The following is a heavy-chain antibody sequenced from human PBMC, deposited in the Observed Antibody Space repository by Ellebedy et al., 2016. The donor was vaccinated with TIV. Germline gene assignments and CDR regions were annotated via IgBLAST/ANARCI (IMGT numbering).Heavy chain of an antibody. D-gene: IGHD3-10*01. CDR3: AKFSRGAPFADYLYFMDV. Sequence: PGGSLRLSCAASGFTFSSYSMNWVRQAPGKGLEWVSCISSSSTYIYYADSVKGRFTISRDNAKNSLYLQTNSLRAEDTAVYYCAKFSRGAPFADYLYFMDVWGKGITVIVSS. CDR2: ISSSSTYI. J-gene: IGHJ6*03. V-gene: IGHV3-21*01. CDR1: GFTFSSYS.